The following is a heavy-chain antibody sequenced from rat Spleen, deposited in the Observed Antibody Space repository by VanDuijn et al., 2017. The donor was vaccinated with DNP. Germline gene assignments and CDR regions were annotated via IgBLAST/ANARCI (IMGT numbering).Heavy chain of an antibody. CDR3: VRPLGYRSYGLAY. J-gene: IGHJ3*01. CDR1: GFTFSNYD. CDR2: ITSDGGST. V-gene: IGHV5-7*01. Sequence: EVQLVESGENLVRPGGSLKLSCAASGFTFSNYDMAWVRQTPKKGLEWVATITSDGGSTSYRDTVKGRVSITRDNAKTTLFLQWDSLRSEDRATYYCVRPLGYRSYGLAYWGQGTLVTVSS. D-gene: IGHD1-2*01.